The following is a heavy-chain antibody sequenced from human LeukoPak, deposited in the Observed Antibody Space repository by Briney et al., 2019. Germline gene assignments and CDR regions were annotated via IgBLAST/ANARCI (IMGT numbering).Heavy chain of an antibody. CDR1: GFTFSSYG. CDR2: IRYDGSNK. J-gene: IGHJ4*02. D-gene: IGHD2-2*01. Sequence: GGSLRLSCAASGFTFSSYGMHWVRQAPGKGLEWVAFIRYDGSNKYYADSVKGRFTISRDNSKNTLYLQMNSLRAEDTAVYYCAKDRRAVPAARRLDYWGQGSLVTVSS. V-gene: IGHV3-30*02. CDR3: AKDRRAVPAARRLDY.